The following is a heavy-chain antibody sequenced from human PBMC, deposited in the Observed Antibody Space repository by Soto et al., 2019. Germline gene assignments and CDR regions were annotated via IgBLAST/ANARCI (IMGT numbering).Heavy chain of an antibody. CDR2: IYYSGST. V-gene: IGHV4-39*01. CDR1: GGSISSNSHY. D-gene: IGHD2-2*01. CDR3: ARQTRQRVVPAARDYYGMDV. Sequence: PSETLSLTCTVSGGSISSNSHYWGWIRQPPGKGLEWIGSIYYSGSTYYNPSLKSRVTISVDTSKNQFSLKLSSVTAADTAVYYCARQTRQRVVPAARDYYGMDVWGQGTTVTVSS. J-gene: IGHJ6*02.